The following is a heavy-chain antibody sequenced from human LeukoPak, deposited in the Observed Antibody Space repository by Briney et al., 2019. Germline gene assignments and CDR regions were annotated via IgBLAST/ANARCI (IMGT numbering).Heavy chain of an antibody. V-gene: IGHV4-34*01. CDR1: GGSISGYY. J-gene: IGHJ3*02. CDR3: ARAHYVWGSYRYRSRAAFDI. CDR2: IDHSGST. Sequence: PSETLSLTCTVSGGSISGYYWSWIRQPPGKGLEWIGEIDHSGSTNYNPSLKSRVTISVDTSKNQFSLKLSSVTAADTAVYYCARAHYVWGSYRYRSRAAFDIWGQGTMVTVSS. D-gene: IGHD3-16*02.